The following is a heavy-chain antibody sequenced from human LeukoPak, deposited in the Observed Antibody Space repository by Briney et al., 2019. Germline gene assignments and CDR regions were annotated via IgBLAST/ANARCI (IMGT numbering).Heavy chain of an antibody. CDR3: ARDIEVVVAAIQPYYYHYYGMDV. J-gene: IGHJ6*02. CDR1: GFTFSSYA. CDR2: ISYDGSNK. V-gene: IGHV3-30-3*01. Sequence: PGGSLRLSCAASGFTFSSYAMHWVRQAPGKGLEWVAVISYDGSNKYYADSVKGRFTISRDNSKNTLYLQMNSLRAEDTAVYYCARDIEVVVAAIQPYYYHYYGMDVWGQGTTVTVSS. D-gene: IGHD2-15*01.